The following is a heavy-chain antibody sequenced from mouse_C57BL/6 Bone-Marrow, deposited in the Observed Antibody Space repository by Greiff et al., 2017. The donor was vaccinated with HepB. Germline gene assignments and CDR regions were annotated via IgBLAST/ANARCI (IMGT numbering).Heavy chain of an antibody. D-gene: IGHD1-1*01. V-gene: IGHV3-3*01. CDR2: TFYSGIT. CDR3: ARDGGSSYEGWYFDV. Sequence: VQLVESGPSLVRPSQTLSLTCTVTGFSINSDCYWIWIRQFPGNKLEYIGYTFYSGITYYNPSLESRTYITRDTSKNQFSLKLSSVTTEDTATYYCARDGGSSYEGWYFDVWGTGTTVTVSS. J-gene: IGHJ1*03. CDR1: GFSINSDCY.